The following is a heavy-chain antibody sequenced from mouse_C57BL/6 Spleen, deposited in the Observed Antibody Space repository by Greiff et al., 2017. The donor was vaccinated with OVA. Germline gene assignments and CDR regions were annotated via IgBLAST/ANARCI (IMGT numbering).Heavy chain of an antibody. Sequence: EVKVVESGEGLVKPGGSLKLSCAASGFTFSSYAMSWVRQTPEKRLEWVPYISSGGDYIYYADTVKGRFTISRDNARNTLYLQMSSLKSEDTAMYYCTREGNWDGAYWGQGTLVTVSA. D-gene: IGHD4-1*01. J-gene: IGHJ3*01. CDR2: ISSGGDYI. CDR1: GFTFSSYA. V-gene: IGHV5-9-1*02. CDR3: TREGNWDGAY.